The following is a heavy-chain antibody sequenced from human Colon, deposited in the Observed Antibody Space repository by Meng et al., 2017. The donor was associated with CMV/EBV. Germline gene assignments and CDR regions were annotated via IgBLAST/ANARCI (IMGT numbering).Heavy chain of an antibody. Sequence: CRDSGFTFSRYVMHGVSRAPGKGLVWVSRTNSDGSSTVYEDSVKGRLTISRDNAKNTLYLQMNSLRAEDTDVYYCARYEYADYVLNHWGQGTLVTVSS. CDR2: TNSDGSST. D-gene: IGHD4-17*01. CDR3: ARYEYADYVLNH. J-gene: IGHJ5*02. CDR1: GFTFSRYV. V-gene: IGHV3-74*01.